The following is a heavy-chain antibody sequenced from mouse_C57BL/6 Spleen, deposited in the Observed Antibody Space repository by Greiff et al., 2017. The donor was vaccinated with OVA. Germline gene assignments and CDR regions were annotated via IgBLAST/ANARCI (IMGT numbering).Heavy chain of an antibody. CDR1: GYTFTSYW. CDR3: ARSGVYYYGVGY. CDR2: IYPGSGST. D-gene: IGHD1-1*01. Sequence: VQLQQPGAELVKPGASVKMSCKASGYTFTSYWITWVKQRPGQGLEWIGDIYPGSGSTNYNEKFKSKATLTVDTSSSTAYMQLSSLTSEDSAVYYCARSGVYYYGVGYWGQGTTLTVAS. J-gene: IGHJ2*01. V-gene: IGHV1-55*01.